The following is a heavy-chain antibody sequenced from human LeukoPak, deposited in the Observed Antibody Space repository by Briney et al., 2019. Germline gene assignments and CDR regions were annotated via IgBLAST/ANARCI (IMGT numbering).Heavy chain of an antibody. J-gene: IGHJ4*02. CDR2: LIPIFGAP. CDR1: GGTFSAYA. Sequence: GSSVKVSCKASGGTFSAYAISWVRQAPGQGLEWMGGLIPIFGAPDYAQNFQGRVTIPTDESAATTYMELNSLTSEDTAVYYCARHLWSGPHYFDYWGQGTLITVSS. V-gene: IGHV1-69*05. CDR3: ARHLWSGPHYFDY. D-gene: IGHD3-3*01.